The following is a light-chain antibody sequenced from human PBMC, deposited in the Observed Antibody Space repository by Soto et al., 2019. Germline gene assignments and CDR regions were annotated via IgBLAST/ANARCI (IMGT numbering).Light chain of an antibody. Sequence: QSVLTQPPSVSGAPGQRVTISCTGSSSNIGAGYDVHWYQQLPGTAPKLLIYGNSNRPSGVPDRFSGSKSGTSASLAITGLQAXXXXXYSCQSYDSSLSGNVVFGGGTKL. V-gene: IGLV1-40*01. J-gene: IGLJ2*01. CDR3: QSYDSSLSGNVV. CDR2: GNS. CDR1: SSNIGAGYD.